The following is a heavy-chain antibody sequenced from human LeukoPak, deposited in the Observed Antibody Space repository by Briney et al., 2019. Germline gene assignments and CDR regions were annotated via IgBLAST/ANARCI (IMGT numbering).Heavy chain of an antibody. CDR2: ISTSGST. CDR3: AREATVVGATII. Sequence: MTSETLSLTCTVSGGSVTTYYWSWIRQSAGKGLEWIGHISTSGSTTYNPSLKSRVTMSVDTSKNQFSLKLSPVTAADTAVYYCAREATVVGATIIWGQGTLVTVSS. J-gene: IGHJ4*02. CDR1: GGSVTTYY. V-gene: IGHV4-4*07. D-gene: IGHD1-26*01.